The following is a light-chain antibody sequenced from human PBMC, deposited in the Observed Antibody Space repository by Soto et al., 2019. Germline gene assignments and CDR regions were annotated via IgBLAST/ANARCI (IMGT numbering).Light chain of an antibody. V-gene: IGLV2-8*01. J-gene: IGLJ1*01. CDR1: SSDVGGYNY. CDR2: EVS. Sequence: CVLNQPPSASGSAGQSVTISCTGTSSDVGGYNYVSWYQQHPGKAPKLMIYEVSKRPSGVPDRFSGSKSGNTASLTVSGLQAEDEADYYCSSYAGSNNYVFGTGTKVTVL. CDR3: SSYAGSNNYV.